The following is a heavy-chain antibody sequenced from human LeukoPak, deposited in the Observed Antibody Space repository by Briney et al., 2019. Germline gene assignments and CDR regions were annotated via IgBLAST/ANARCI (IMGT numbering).Heavy chain of an antibody. D-gene: IGHD3-3*01. V-gene: IGHV4-4*02. CDR3: AGSTYYDFWSGNMFVDY. Sequence: SETLSLTCAVSGVSISSSNWWSWVRQPPGKGLEWIGEIYHSGSTNYNPSLKSRVTISVDKSKNQFSLKLSSVTAADTAVYYCAGSTYYDFWSGNMFVDYWGQGTLVTVSS. CDR1: GVSISSSNW. CDR2: IYHSGST. J-gene: IGHJ4*02.